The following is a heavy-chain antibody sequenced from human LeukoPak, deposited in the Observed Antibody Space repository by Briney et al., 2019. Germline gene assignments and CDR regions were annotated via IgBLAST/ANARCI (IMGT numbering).Heavy chain of an antibody. J-gene: IGHJ4*02. Sequence: ASAKVSCKASGYTFTGYYMHWVRPAPGQGLEWMGWINPNSGGTNYAQKFQGRVTMTRDTSISTAYMELSRLRSDDTAVYYCARVKRWEPPYFDYWGQGTLVTVSS. V-gene: IGHV1-2*02. CDR3: ARVKRWEPPYFDY. CDR1: GYTFTGYY. D-gene: IGHD1-26*01. CDR2: INPNSGGT.